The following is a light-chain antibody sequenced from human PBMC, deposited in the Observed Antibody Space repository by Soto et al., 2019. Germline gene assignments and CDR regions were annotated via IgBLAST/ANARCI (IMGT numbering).Light chain of an antibody. CDR1: LDISTN. V-gene: IGKV3-15*01. J-gene: IGKJ1*01. CDR2: GAS. CDR3: QQYDNWLRT. Sequence: EIVMTQSPATLSVSPGERATLSCRTSLDISTNLAWYQQKPGQAPRLLIYGASTRATGIPARFSGSGSGTEFTLTISSLQSEDFAFFYCQQYDNWLRTFGQGTKVEIK.